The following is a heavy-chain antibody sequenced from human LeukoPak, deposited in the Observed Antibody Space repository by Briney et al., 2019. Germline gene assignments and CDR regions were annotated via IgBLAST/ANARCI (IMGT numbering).Heavy chain of an antibody. J-gene: IGHJ4*02. CDR3: ARTIRGY. CDR2: IKEDGSEK. V-gene: IGHV3-7*01. CDR1: GFTFSKSW. Sequence: LGGSLRLSCAASGFTFSKSWMCCVRAAPGEGLEWVANIKEDGSEKYYVDSVKGRFTISRDNAKNSLYLQMNSLRAEDTAVYYCARTIRGYWGQGTLVTVSS. D-gene: IGHD3-10*01.